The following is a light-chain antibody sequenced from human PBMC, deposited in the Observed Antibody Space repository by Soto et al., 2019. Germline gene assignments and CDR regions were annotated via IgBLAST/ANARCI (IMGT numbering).Light chain of an antibody. V-gene: IGKV3-15*01. J-gene: IGKJ5*01. CDR3: QQYDNWPPIT. CDR1: QSVTSK. CDR2: GAS. Sequence: EIVMTQSPATLSVSPGERATLSCRASQSVTSKLAWYQQKPGQAPRLLIYGASTRATGIPARFSGSGSGTEFTLSISSLQSADFAVYYCQQYDNWPPITFGQGTRLEIK.